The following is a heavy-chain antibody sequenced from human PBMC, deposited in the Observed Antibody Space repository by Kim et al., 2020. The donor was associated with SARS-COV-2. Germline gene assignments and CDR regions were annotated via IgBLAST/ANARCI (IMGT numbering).Heavy chain of an antibody. V-gene: IGHV3-33*01. CDR3: ARDPTSDGCSSTSCYTGGGYYYYGMDV. D-gene: IGHD2-2*02. J-gene: IGHJ6*02. Sequence: GGSLRLSCAASGFTFSSYGMPWVRQAPGKGLEWVAVIWYDGSNKYYADSVKGRFTISRDNSKNTLYLQMNSLRAEDTAVYYCARDPTSDGCSSTSCYTGGGYYYYGMDVWGQGTTVTVSS. CDR1: GFTFSSYG. CDR2: IWYDGSNK.